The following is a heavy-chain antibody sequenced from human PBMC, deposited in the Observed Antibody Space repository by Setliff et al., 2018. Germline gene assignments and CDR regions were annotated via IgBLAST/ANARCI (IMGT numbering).Heavy chain of an antibody. CDR2: IYRTGST. D-gene: IGHD6-13*01. J-gene: IGHJ5*02. CDR1: GYSISSGYY. CDR3: ARGRYSSATWFDP. V-gene: IGHV4-38-2*01. Sequence: SETLSLTCGVSGYSISSGYYWGWIRQPPGKGLEWIGSIYRTGSTHYNPSLKSRVTMSVDTSKNQFSLKLSSVTAADTAVYYCARGRYSSATWFDPWGQGTLVTVSS.